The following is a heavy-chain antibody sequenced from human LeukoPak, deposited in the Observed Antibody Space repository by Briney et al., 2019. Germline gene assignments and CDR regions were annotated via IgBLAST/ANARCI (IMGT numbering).Heavy chain of an antibody. CDR1: GGSFSGYY. D-gene: IGHD3-22*01. V-gene: IGHV4-34*01. CDR2: INHSGST. Sequence: PSETLSLTCAVYGGSFSGYYWSWIRQPPGKGLEWLGEINHSGSTNYNPSLKSRVTISVDTSKNQFSLKLSSVTAADTAVYYCARGLVRITMIVGAMGATYYFDYWGQGTLVTVSS. J-gene: IGHJ4*02. CDR3: ARGLVRITMIVGAMGATYYFDY.